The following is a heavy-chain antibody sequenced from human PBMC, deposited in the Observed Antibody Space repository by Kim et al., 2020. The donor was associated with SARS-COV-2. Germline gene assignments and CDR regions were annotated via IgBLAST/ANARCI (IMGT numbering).Heavy chain of an antibody. V-gene: IGHV3-11*06. D-gene: IGHD3-3*01. CDR3: ARDQGITIFGVVIPDYFDY. Sequence: GRFTISRDNAKNSLYLQMNSLRAEDTAVYYCARDQGITIFGVVIPDYFDYWGQGTLVTVSS. J-gene: IGHJ4*02.